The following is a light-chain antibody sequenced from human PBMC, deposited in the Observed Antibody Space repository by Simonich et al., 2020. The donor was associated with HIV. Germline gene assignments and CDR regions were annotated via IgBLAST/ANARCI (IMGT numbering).Light chain of an antibody. CDR3: SSYTNSIWV. Sequence: QSALTRPASVSGSPGQSITISCTGTSRYVGGYNYVSWYQKHPGKAPKHMIYDFSKRPSGVSNRFSGSKSGNTASLTISVLQAEDEADYYCSSYTNSIWVFGGGTKLTVL. J-gene: IGLJ3*02. CDR2: DFS. CDR1: SRYVGGYNY. V-gene: IGLV2-14*01.